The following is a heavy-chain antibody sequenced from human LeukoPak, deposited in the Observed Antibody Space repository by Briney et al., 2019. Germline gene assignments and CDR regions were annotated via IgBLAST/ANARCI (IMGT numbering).Heavy chain of an antibody. V-gene: IGHV3-23*01. J-gene: IGHJ3*02. Sequence: GGSLRLSCAASGFSFSNYAMSWVRQGPGKGLAWVSGISGSGGKTYYADSVKGRFTISRDKSKNTLYLHMNSLRAEDTAVYYCAKVPTTNPRAFDIWGQGTMVTVSS. D-gene: IGHD2-8*01. CDR2: ISGSGGKT. CDR1: GFSFSNYA. CDR3: AKVPTTNPRAFDI.